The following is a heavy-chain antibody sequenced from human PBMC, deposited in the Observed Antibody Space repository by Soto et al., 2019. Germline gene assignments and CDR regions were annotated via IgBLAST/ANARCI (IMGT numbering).Heavy chain of an antibody. CDR3: AGDGGAY. CDR1: GFTFSSYA. CDR2: MSYDGSNK. V-gene: IGHV3-30-3*01. D-gene: IGHD3-16*01. Sequence: QVQLVESGGGVVQPGRSLRLSCAASGFTFSSYAMHWVRRAPGKGLEWMAVMSYDGSNKYYADSVKGRFTISRDNSKNTRYLQMNSLRPEATALYYCAGDGGAYWGQGNLVIVSS. J-gene: IGHJ4*02.